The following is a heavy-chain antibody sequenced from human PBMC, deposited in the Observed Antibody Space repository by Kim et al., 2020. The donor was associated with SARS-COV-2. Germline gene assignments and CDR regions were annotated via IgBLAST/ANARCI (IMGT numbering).Heavy chain of an antibody. CDR1: GFTFSSYS. V-gene: IGHV3-48*04. Sequence: GGSLRLSCAASGFTFSSYSMNWVRQAPGKGLEWVSYISSSSSTIYYADSVKGRFTISRDNAKNSLYLQMNSLRAEDTAVYYCAREKGSYYDILTGYQRHNWFDPWGQGTLVTVSS. CDR2: ISSSSSTI. D-gene: IGHD3-9*01. CDR3: AREKGSYYDILTGYQRHNWFDP. J-gene: IGHJ5*02.